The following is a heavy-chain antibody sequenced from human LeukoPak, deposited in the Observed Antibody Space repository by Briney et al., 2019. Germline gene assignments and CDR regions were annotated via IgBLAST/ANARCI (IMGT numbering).Heavy chain of an antibody. Sequence: ASVKVSCKASGYTFTGYYLHWVRQAPGQGLEWMGRINPNSGGTNYAQKFQGRVTMTEDTSTDTAYMELSSLRSEDTAVYYCATTKLPFYAYDYWGQGTLVTVSS. CDR1: GYTFTGYY. CDR3: ATTKLPFYAYDY. CDR2: INPNSGGT. D-gene: IGHD5/OR15-5a*01. J-gene: IGHJ4*02. V-gene: IGHV1-2*06.